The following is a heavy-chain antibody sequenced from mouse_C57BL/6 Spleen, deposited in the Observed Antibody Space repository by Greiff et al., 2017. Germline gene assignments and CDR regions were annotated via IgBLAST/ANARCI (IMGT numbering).Heavy chain of an antibody. CDR2: INPSTGGT. CDR1: GYSFTGYY. V-gene: IGHV1-42*01. D-gene: IGHD1-1*01. Sequence: VQLQQSGPELVKPGASVKISCKASGYSFTGYYMNWVKQSPEKSLEWIGEINPSTGGTTYNQKFKAKATLTVDKSSSTAYMQLKSLTSEDSAVYYCARWTTVVAKRDYYAMDYWGQGTSVTVSS. CDR3: ARWTTVVAKRDYYAMDY. J-gene: IGHJ4*01.